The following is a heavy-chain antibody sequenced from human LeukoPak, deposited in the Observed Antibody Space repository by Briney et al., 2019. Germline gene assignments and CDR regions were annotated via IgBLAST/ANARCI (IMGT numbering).Heavy chain of an antibody. CDR3: TTVPFTIFGVVTNDY. Sequence: SGGSLRLSCAASGFTFSSYAMSWVRQAPGKGLEWVGRIKSKTDGGTTDYAAPVKGRFTISRDDSKNTLYLQMNSLKTEDTAVYYCTTVPFTIFGVVTNDYWGQGTLVTVSS. CDR2: IKSKTDGGTT. V-gene: IGHV3-15*01. CDR1: GFTFSSYA. J-gene: IGHJ4*02. D-gene: IGHD3-3*01.